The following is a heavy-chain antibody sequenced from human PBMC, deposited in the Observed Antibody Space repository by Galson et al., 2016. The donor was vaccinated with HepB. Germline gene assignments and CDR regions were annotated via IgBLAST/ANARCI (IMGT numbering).Heavy chain of an antibody. CDR3: ARNNWICGEPRFPAQDY. J-gene: IGHJ4*02. Sequence: SLRLSCAASGFTFSRYGMYWVRQAPGKGLEWVAAIHTDGSKTYYGDSAKGRFTISRDNSRNTVYLQLDSLRAEDTAIYYCARNNWICGEPRFPAQDYWGQGTPVIVSS. CDR2: IHTDGSKT. V-gene: IGHV3-33*07. D-gene: IGHD1-26*01. CDR1: GFTFSRYG.